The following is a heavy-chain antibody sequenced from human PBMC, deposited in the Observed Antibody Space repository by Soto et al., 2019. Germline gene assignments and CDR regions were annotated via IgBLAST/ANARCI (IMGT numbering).Heavy chain of an antibody. Sequence: GGSLRLSCAASGFTFNSYWMHWVRQAPGRGLVWVSRINADGTSTSYADSVKGRFTISRDNAKNTLYLHVNSLRAEDTAVYYCVKVLARGVGVPRFYFDSWGQGALVTVSS. V-gene: IGHV3-74*01. J-gene: IGHJ4*02. D-gene: IGHD2-2*01. CDR1: GFTFNSYW. CDR2: INADGTST. CDR3: VKVLARGVGVPRFYFDS.